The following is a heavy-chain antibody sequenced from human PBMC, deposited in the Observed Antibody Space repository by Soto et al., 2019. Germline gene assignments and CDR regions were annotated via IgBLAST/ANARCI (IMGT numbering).Heavy chain of an antibody. J-gene: IGHJ4*02. CDR1: GGTFSSYT. CDR3: ASDYCSGGSCYSNLVY. Sequence: SVKVSCKASGGTFSSYTISWVRQAPGQGLEWMGRIIPILGIANYAQKFQGRVTITADKSTSTAYMELSSLRSEDTAVYYCASDYCSGGSCYSNLVYWGQGTLVTVSS. D-gene: IGHD2-15*01. V-gene: IGHV1-69*02. CDR2: IIPILGIA.